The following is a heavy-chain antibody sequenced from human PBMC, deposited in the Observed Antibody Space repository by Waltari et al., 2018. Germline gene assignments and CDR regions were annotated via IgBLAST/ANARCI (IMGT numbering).Heavy chain of an antibody. CDR3: ARAPDYGDYVGAFDI. D-gene: IGHD4-17*01. CDR1: GGSISSYS. J-gene: IGHJ3*02. CDR2: IYYSGST. Sequence: QVQLQESGPGLVKPSETLSLTCTVSGGSISSYSWSWIRQPPGKGLEWIGYIYYSGSTNYNPSLKSRVTISVDTSKNQFSLKLSSVTAADTAVYYCARAPDYGDYVGAFDIWGQGTMVTVSS. V-gene: IGHV4-59*01.